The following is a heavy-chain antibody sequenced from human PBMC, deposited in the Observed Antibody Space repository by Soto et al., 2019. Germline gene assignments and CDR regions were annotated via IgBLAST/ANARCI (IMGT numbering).Heavy chain of an antibody. V-gene: IGHV3-74*01. CDR3: AGGSEAYYYYYGMDV. CDR1: GFTFSGFW. J-gene: IGHJ6*02. CDR2: IKSDGSDT. Sequence: LRLSCAASGFTFSGFWMHWVRQTPGKGLMWVAHIKSDGSDTTYADSVKGRFTIARDNPKNTLYLQMNSVRVEDTGVYYCAGGSEAYYYYYGMDVWGHGTTVTVSS.